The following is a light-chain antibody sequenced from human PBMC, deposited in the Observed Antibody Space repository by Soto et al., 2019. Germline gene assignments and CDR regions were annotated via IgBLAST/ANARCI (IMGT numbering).Light chain of an antibody. CDR2: EAS. CDR3: QKYNRTPRT. Sequence: DFQMTQSPSSLSASVGDRVTITCRASQDISDHLAWYQHKPGKVPKLLIYEASTLQSGVPSRFSRGGSGTDFPLPISSLQPEDVATYYCQKYNRTPRTFGQGTKVELK. V-gene: IGKV1-27*01. J-gene: IGKJ1*01. CDR1: QDISDH.